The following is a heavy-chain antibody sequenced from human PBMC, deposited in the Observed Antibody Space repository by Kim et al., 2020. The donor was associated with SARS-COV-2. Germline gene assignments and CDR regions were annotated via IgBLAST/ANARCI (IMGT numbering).Heavy chain of an antibody. CDR3: ARTSRVTTKGMFDY. D-gene: IGHD4-4*01. J-gene: IGHJ4*02. V-gene: IGHV4-34*01. Sequence: NPPLKSRVTISVDTSKNQFSLKLSSVTAADTAVYYCARTSRVTTKGMFDYWGQGTLVTVSS.